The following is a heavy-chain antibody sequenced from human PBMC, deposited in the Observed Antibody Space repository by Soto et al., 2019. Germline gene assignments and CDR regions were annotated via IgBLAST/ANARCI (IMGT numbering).Heavy chain of an antibody. D-gene: IGHD1-26*01. V-gene: IGHV1-2*02. CDR3: ARDVVGSDYFDS. J-gene: IGHJ4*02. CDR2: INPKTGGT. CDR1: GYTFTNYA. Sequence: ASVKVSFKASGYTFTNYAIHWVRQAPGQRLEWMGWINPKTGGTNYVQKFQGRVTMTRDTSITTAYMELSRLRSDDTAVYYCARDVVGSDYFDSWGQGTLVTVSS.